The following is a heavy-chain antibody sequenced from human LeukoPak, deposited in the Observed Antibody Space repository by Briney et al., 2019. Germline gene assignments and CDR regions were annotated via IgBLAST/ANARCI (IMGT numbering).Heavy chain of an antibody. CDR3: ARSLVHYYDSSEEGVDY. V-gene: IGHV3-7*03. Sequence: PGGSLRLSCAASGFTFSSYWMSWVRQAPGKGLEWVANVKQDGSEKYYVDSVKGRFTISRDNAKNSLYLQMNSLRAEDTAVYYCARSLVHYYDSSEEGVDYWGQGTLVTVSS. D-gene: IGHD3-22*01. J-gene: IGHJ4*02. CDR2: VKQDGSEK. CDR1: GFTFSSYW.